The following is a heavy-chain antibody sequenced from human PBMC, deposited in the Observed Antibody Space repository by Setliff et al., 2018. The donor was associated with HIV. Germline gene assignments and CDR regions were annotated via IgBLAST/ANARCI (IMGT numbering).Heavy chain of an antibody. J-gene: IGHJ4*02. D-gene: IGHD1-1*01. CDR2: IKQDGSEK. CDR1: GFTFSSYG. Sequence: LRLSCAASGFTFSSYGMHWVRQAPGKGLEWVANIKQDGSEKFYVDSVKGRFTISRDNAKNSLYLQMNSLRAEDTAVYYCARTSSTNEYYFDYWGQGTLVTVSS. V-gene: IGHV3-7*03. CDR3: ARTSSTNEYYFDY.